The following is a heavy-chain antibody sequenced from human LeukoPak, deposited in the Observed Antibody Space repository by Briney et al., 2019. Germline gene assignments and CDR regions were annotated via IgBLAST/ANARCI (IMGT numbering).Heavy chain of an antibody. D-gene: IGHD3-22*01. Sequence: SETLPVTCIVCGGSISSYYWSWIRQPAGKGLEGIGRIYTSGSTNYSPSLKSRVTMSVDTSKNQFSLKLSSVTAADTAVYYCARLYDSSGYTNWLDPWGQGTLVTVSS. V-gene: IGHV4-4*07. CDR3: ARLYDSSGYTNWLDP. J-gene: IGHJ5*02. CDR2: IYTSGST. CDR1: GGSISSYY.